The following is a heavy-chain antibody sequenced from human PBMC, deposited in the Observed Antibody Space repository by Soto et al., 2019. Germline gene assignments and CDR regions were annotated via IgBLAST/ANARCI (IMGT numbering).Heavy chain of an antibody. CDR3: ARKGLRAVYYGMDV. J-gene: IGHJ6*04. Sequence: SETLSLTCTVSGGSISSSSYYWGWIRQPPGKGLEWIGSIYYSGSTYYNPSLKSRVTISVDTSKNQFSLKLSSVTAADTAVYYCARKGLRAVYYGMDVWGEGTTVTVYS. V-gene: IGHV4-39*01. CDR2: IYYSGST. CDR1: GGSISSSSYY. D-gene: IGHD2-21*01.